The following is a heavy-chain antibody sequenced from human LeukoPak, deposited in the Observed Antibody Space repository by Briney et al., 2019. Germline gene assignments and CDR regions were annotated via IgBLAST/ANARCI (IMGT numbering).Heavy chain of an antibody. CDR1: GFTFGTYG. J-gene: IGHJ4*02. Sequence: GGSLRLSCAASGFTFGTYGMHWVRQAPGKGLEWVAFIQYDGNNKYYADSVKGRFTISRDNSKNTLYLQMNSLTTDDTAVYYCAKPPHNTGYYDCWGQGTLVTVSS. CDR3: AKPPHNTGYYDC. D-gene: IGHD3-22*01. V-gene: IGHV3-30*02. CDR2: IQYDGNNK.